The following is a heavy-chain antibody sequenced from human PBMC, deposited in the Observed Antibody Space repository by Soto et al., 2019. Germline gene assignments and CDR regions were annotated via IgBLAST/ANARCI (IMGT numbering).Heavy chain of an antibody. CDR2: IHNSGST. V-gene: IGHV4-39*01. J-gene: IGHJ4*02. Sequence: SETLYLTCTVSGGSVSSCCNYWGWVRQPPGKGLEWIGSIHNSGSTSYNPSLKSRVTISVDTPKNQFSLNLTSVTAADTAVYYCTRGLSSPSATGIWGQGTLVTVSS. CDR3: TRGLSSPSATGI. CDR1: GGSVSSCCNY. D-gene: IGHD6-6*01.